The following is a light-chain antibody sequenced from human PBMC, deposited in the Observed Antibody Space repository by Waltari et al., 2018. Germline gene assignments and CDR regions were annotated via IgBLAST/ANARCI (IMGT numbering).Light chain of an antibody. CDR2: DNG. CDR1: SPQIGSNY. Sequence: QSVLTPPPSVSAAPGQKVTIPCPGISPQIGSNYVSWYQQFPGAAPKLLIYDNGHRPSGIPDRFSGSKSGTSATLGITGLQTEDEADYYCATYDSSVSVWVFGGGTRLTVL. J-gene: IGLJ3*02. CDR3: ATYDSSVSVWV. V-gene: IGLV1-51*01.